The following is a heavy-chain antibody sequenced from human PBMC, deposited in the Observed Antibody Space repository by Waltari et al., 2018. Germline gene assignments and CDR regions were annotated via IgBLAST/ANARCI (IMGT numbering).Heavy chain of an antibody. V-gene: IGHV4-4*07. Sequence: QVQLQESGPGLVKPSETLSLTCTVSGGSISSYYWSWIRQPAGKGLEWIGRIYTSGSTNYNPSPKSRVTMSVDTSKNQFSLKLSSVTAADTAVYYCARDPGFSSGWRPGGYYYGMDVWGQGTTVTVSS. CDR1: GGSISSYY. J-gene: IGHJ6*02. D-gene: IGHD6-19*01. CDR3: ARDPGFSSGWRPGGYYYGMDV. CDR2: IYTSGST.